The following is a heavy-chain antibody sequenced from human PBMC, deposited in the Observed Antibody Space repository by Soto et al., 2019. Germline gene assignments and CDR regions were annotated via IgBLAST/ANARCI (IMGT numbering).Heavy chain of an antibody. Sequence: SETLSLTCTVSGGSISSYYWSWIRQPPGKGLEWIGYIYYSGSTNYNPSLKSRVTISVDTSKNQFSLKLSSVTAADTAVYYCARVPITTFSGYDFGYYFDYWGQGTLVTVSS. J-gene: IGHJ4*02. CDR1: GGSISSYY. V-gene: IGHV4-59*01. CDR2: IYYSGST. CDR3: ARVPITTFSGYDFGYYFDY. D-gene: IGHD5-12*01.